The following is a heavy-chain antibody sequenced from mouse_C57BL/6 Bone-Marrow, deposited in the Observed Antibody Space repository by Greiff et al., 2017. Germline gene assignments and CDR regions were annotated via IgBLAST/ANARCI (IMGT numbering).Heavy chain of an antibody. J-gene: IGHJ4*01. CDR1: GFSLPSSG. CDR2: IWRAGST. CDR3: ARHYEEKAMDY. Sequence: QVQLKESGPGLVAPSQSLSITCTVSGFSLPSSGVHWVRQPPGTGLEWLVVIWRAGSTTYTSALISRLCICKDNTKSQVVIKRNSLQTDDTAKDYGARHYEEKAMDYWGQGTSVTVSS. D-gene: IGHD2-12*01. V-gene: IGHV2-6-1*01.